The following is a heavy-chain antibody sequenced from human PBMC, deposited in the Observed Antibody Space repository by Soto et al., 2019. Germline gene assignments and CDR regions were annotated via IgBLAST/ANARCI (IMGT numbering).Heavy chain of an antibody. Sequence: EVQLWESGGGLVQPGGSLRLSCAVSGFTFSSHVMSWVRQAPGKGLEWVSAISGTGGTYYADSVKGRFTISRDNSKNALYLQMNNLRDEATAVYYCARDRRGDYCSGGICYSPDYWGQGTLVIVSS. CDR2: ISGTGGT. V-gene: IGHV3-23*01. D-gene: IGHD2-15*01. CDR1: GFTFSSHV. CDR3: ARDRRGDYCSGGICYSPDY. J-gene: IGHJ4*02.